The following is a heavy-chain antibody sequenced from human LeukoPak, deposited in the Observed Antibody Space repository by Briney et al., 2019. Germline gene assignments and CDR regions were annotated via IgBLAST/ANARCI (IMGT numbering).Heavy chain of an antibody. CDR3: ARDRYCSSTSCPEDDY. CDR1: GYTFTSYG. Sequence: GASVKVSCKASGYTFTSYGISWVRQAPGQGLEWMGWISAYNGNTNYAQKLQGRVTMTTDTSTSTAYMELRSLRSDDTAVYYCARDRYCSSTSCPEDDYWGQGTLVTVSS. J-gene: IGHJ4*02. V-gene: IGHV1-18*01. D-gene: IGHD2-2*01. CDR2: ISAYNGNT.